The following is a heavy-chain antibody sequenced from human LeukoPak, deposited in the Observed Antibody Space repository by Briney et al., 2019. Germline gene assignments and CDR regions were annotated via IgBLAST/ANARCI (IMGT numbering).Heavy chain of an antibody. V-gene: IGHV3-15*01. CDR2: IKSKTDGGTT. CDR1: GFTFSNAW. Sequence: PGGSLRLSCAASGFTFSNAWMSWVRQAPGKGLEWVGRIKSKTDGGTTDYAAPVKGRFTISRDDSKNTLYLQMNSLKTEDTAVYYCTTEPGGDYYDNFDYWGQGTLVTVSS. CDR3: TTEPGGDYYDNFDY. D-gene: IGHD4-17*01. J-gene: IGHJ4*02.